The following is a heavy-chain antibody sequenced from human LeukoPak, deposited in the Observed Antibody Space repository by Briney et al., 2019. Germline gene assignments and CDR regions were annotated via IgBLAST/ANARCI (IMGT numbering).Heavy chain of an antibody. Sequence: ASVKVSCKASGGTFSNYAIGWVRQAPGQGLEWMGGVIPIFSTANYAQKFQGRVTITADRSTSTAYMELSSLRSEDMAVYYCARASGSYYDSSGYYYVDDAFDIWGQGTMVTVSS. V-gene: IGHV1-69*06. CDR1: GGTFSNYA. CDR3: ARASGSYYDSSGYYYVDDAFDI. J-gene: IGHJ3*02. CDR2: VIPIFSTA. D-gene: IGHD3-22*01.